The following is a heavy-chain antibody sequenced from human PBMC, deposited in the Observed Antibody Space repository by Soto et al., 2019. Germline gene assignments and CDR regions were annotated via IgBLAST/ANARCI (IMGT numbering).Heavy chain of an antibody. CDR3: AKATWGNYHGMDV. CDR2: ISWNSVTI. J-gene: IGHJ6*02. CDR1: GFTFDDYA. Sequence: PGWSLRLSCAASGFTFDDYAMHWVRQGPGKGLEWVSGISWNSVTIGYADSVKGRFTISRDNAKNSLYMQMNSLRAEDTALYYCAKATWGNYHGMDVSGQGTTVTVYS. D-gene: IGHD7-27*01. V-gene: IGHV3-9*01.